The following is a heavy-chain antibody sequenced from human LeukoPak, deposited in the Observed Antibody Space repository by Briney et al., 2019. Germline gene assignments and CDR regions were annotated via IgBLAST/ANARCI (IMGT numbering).Heavy chain of an antibody. D-gene: IGHD5-18*01. CDR3: TFRGYSYGYVSDY. J-gene: IGHJ4*02. Sequence: GGSLRLSCAASGFTFSNAWMSWVRQAPGKGLEWVGRIKSKTDGGTTDYAAPVKGRFTISRDGSKNTLYLQTNSLKTEDTAVYYCTFRGYSYGYVSDYWGQGTLVTVSS. CDR1: GFTFSNAW. CDR2: IKSKTDGGTT. V-gene: IGHV3-15*01.